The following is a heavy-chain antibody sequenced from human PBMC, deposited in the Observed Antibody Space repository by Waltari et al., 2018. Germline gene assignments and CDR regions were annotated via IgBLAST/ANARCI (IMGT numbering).Heavy chain of an antibody. V-gene: IGHV4-59*02. Sequence: QVQLQESGPGLVKPSETLSRTCTVSGASVRTYYWSWIRQSPGKGLEWIGYSYYSGSTNYNPSLKSRVTISLDTSKNQFSLKLTSATATDTAVYYCARGRGGGGSSNNWFDPWGLGTLVTVSS. J-gene: IGHJ5*02. CDR2: SYYSGST. CDR3: ARGRGGGGSSNNWFDP. CDR1: GASVRTYY. D-gene: IGHD2-15*01.